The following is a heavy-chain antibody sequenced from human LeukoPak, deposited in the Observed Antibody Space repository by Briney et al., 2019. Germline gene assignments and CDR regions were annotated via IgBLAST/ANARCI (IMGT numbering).Heavy chain of an antibody. CDR2: INPDTGDK. V-gene: IGHV1-8*03. CDR1: GYTFTNYH. D-gene: IGHD2-21*02. J-gene: IGHJ4*02. Sequence: GASVKVSFKASGYTFTNYHINWVRQASGQGLEWRTWINPDTGDKGYARKFQDRGTITTDTSISTAYMELSSLSSEDTAVYFCARTTSMTASGYDYWGPGTLVTVSS. CDR3: ARTTSMTASGYDY.